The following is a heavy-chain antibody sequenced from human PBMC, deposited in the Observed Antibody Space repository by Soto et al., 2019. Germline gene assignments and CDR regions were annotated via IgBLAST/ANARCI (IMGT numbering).Heavy chain of an antibody. D-gene: IGHD2-2*01. CDR2: IIPILGIA. CDR1: GGPFSSYT. V-gene: IGHV1-69*08. Sequence: QVQLVQSGAEVKKPGSSVKVSCKASGGPFSSYTISWVRQAPGQGLEWMGRIIPILGIANYAQKFQGRVTITADKSTSTAYIELSSLRSEDTAVYYCARDQGYCSSTSCKNLDYWGQGTLVTVSS. CDR3: ARDQGYCSSTSCKNLDY. J-gene: IGHJ4*02.